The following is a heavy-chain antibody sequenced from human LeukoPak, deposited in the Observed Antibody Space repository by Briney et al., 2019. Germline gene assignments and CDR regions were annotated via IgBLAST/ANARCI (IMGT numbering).Heavy chain of an antibody. J-gene: IGHJ5*02. CDR3: ARDRDSSWYWFDP. D-gene: IGHD6-13*01. CDR2: MNPNSGNT. V-gene: IGHV1-2*02. CDR1: GYTFTGYY. Sequence: ASVKVSCKASGYTFTGYYMHWVRQAPGQGLEWMGWMNPNSGNTGYAQKFQGRVTMTRDTSISTAYMELSRLRSDDTAVYYCARDRDSSWYWFDPWGQGTLVTVSS.